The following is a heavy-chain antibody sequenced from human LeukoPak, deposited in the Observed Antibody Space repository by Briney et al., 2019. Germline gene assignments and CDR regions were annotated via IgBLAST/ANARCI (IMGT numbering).Heavy chain of an antibody. CDR1: GFSLSTSGVG. J-gene: IGHJ5*02. V-gene: IGHV2-5*01. Sequence: SGPTLVKPTQTLTLTCTFSGFSLSTSGVGVGWIRQPPGKALEWLALIYWNDDKRYSPSLKSRLTITKDTSKNQVVLTMTNMDPVDTATYYCAHRYNPARDNWFDPWGQGTLVTVSS. CDR3: AHRYNPARDNWFDP. D-gene: IGHD1-14*01. CDR2: IYWNDDK.